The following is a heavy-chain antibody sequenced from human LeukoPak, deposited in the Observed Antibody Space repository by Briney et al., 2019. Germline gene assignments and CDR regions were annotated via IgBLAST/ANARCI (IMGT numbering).Heavy chain of an antibody. Sequence: GRSLRLSCAASGFTFSSYGMHWVRQAPGKGLEWVAVIWYDRSNKYYADSVKGRFTISRDNSKNTLYLQMNSLRAEDTAVYYCANNLYGGSFWPTPWGQGTLVTVSA. D-gene: IGHD2-8*01. CDR3: ANNLYGGSFWPTP. V-gene: IGHV3-33*06. CDR2: IWYDRSNK. CDR1: GFTFSSYG. J-gene: IGHJ5*02.